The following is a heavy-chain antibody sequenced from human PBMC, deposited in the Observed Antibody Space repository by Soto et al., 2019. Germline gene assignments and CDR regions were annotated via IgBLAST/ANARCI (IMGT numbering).Heavy chain of an antibody. CDR3: VRGYCTTSPCSGDFQF. Sequence: ASVKVSCKAAGYKSTTYFIHWVRQAPGQGLEWMGMIHPSGDTGYAQKFRGRVTMTIDTSTTTASMELRNLTPEDTAVYFSVRGYCTTSPCSGDFQFWGQGTLVTVSS. CDR2: IHPSGDT. V-gene: IGHV1-46*01. CDR1: GYKSTTYF. D-gene: IGHD2-15*01. J-gene: IGHJ1*01.